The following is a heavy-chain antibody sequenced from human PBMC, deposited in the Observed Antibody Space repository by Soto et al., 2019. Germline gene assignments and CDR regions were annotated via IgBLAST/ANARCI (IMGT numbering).Heavy chain of an antibody. D-gene: IGHD4-17*01. Sequence: SETLSLTCTVSGGSISSYYWSWIRQPPGKGLEWIGYVYYSGSTNYNPPLKSRVTISVDTSKNQFSLKLNSVTAADTAVYYCANYPTTVTSDYWGQGTLVTVSS. CDR1: GGSISSYY. CDR2: VYYSGST. V-gene: IGHV4-59*01. CDR3: ANYPTTVTSDY. J-gene: IGHJ4*02.